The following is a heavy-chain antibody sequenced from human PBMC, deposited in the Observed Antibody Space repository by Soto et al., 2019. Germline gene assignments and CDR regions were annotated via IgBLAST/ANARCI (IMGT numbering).Heavy chain of an antibody. Sequence: GGSLRLSCAASGFTFSGSAMHWVRQASGKGLEWVGRIRSKANSYATAYAASVKGRFTISRDDSKNTAYLQMNSLKTEDTAVYYCATVLWEMATGEYYFDYWGQGTLVTVSS. D-gene: IGHD3-10*01. V-gene: IGHV3-73*01. J-gene: IGHJ4*02. CDR2: IRSKANSYAT. CDR1: GFTFSGSA. CDR3: ATVLWEMATGEYYFDY.